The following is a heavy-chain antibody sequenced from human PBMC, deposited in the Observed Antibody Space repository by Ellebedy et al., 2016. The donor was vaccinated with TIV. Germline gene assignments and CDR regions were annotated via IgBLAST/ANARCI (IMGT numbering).Heavy chain of an antibody. CDR3: ARDPGELLPGLADY. D-gene: IGHD1-26*01. CDR1: GFTFSNYW. Sequence: GGSLRLSXVAPGFTFSNYWMHWVRQAPGKGLVWVSRIKSDGSSTTYADSVKGRFTISRDNAKNTLYLQMNSLRAEDTAVYYCARDPGELLPGLADYWGQGTLVTVSS. J-gene: IGHJ4*02. CDR2: IKSDGSST. V-gene: IGHV3-74*01.